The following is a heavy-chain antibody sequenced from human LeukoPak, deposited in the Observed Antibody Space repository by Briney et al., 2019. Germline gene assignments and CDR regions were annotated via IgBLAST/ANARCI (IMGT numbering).Heavy chain of an antibody. J-gene: IGHJ5*02. CDR2: ISGSGGST. CDR3: AKLGPDTMIVVVNVGVPWFDP. D-gene: IGHD3-22*01. Sequence: QPGGSLRLSCAASGFTFSSYAMSWVRQAPGKGLEWVSAISGSGGSTYYADSVKGRFTISRDNSKNTLYLQMNSLRAEDTAVYYCAKLGPDTMIVVVNVGVPWFDPWGQGTLVTVSS. V-gene: IGHV3-23*01. CDR1: GFTFSSYA.